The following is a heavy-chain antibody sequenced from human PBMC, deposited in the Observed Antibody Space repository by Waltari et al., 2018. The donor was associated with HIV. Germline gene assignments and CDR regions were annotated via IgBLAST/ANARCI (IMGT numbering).Heavy chain of an antibody. J-gene: IGHJ4*02. CDR1: TGPISSYY. V-gene: IGHV4-59*01. Sequence: QVQLQESGPGLVKPSETLSLTCTVSTGPISSYYWSWIWQPPGKGLEWVGYIYYSGRTSYNPSLKSRVTVSVDTSKNQFSLKLSSVTAADTAVYYCARDGGYSGYERRYYFDYWGQGTLVTVSS. CDR2: IYYSGRT. D-gene: IGHD5-12*01. CDR3: ARDGGYSGYERRYYFDY.